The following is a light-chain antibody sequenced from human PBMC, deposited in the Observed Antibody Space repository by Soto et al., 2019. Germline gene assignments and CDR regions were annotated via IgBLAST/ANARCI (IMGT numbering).Light chain of an antibody. CDR3: QHLNSYTFT. J-gene: IGKJ5*01. CDR1: QGISSS. Sequence: IQLTQSPSSLSASVRDTVTITCRASQGISSSLAWYQQKPGKAPKLLIYEASTLQRGVPSRFSGIGSGTDFTLTISSLKNEDGATYEGQHLNSYTFTFGQGTRLEIK. V-gene: IGKV1-9*01. CDR2: EAS.